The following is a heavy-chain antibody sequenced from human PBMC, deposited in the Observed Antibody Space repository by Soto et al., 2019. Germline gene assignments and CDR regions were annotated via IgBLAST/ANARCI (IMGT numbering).Heavy chain of an antibody. CDR1: GFTFSSYA. CDR3: ARDLYYYDGSGIFDY. CDR2: VSYDGSNK. D-gene: IGHD3-22*01. Sequence: GGSLRLSCAASGFTFSSYAMHWARQAPGKGLEWVAGVSYDGSNKYYADSVKGRFTISRDISKNTLYLQMNSLRAEDTAVYYCARDLYYYDGSGIFDYWGQGTLVTVSS. J-gene: IGHJ4*02. V-gene: IGHV3-30-3*01.